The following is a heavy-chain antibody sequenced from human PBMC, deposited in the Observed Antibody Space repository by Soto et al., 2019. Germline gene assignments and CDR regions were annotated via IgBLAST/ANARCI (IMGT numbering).Heavy chain of an antibody. J-gene: IGHJ4*02. V-gene: IGHV4-59*04. CDR3: ARHNPTYYDILTGFDY. CDR1: GGSISRYY. CDR2: IYYSGST. Sequence: ETLSLTCTVSGGSISRYYWSWIRQPPGKGLEWIGYIYYSGSTYYNPSLKSRVTISVDTSKNQFSLKLSSVTAADTAVYYCARHNPTYYDILTGFDYWGQGTLVTVSS. D-gene: IGHD3-9*01.